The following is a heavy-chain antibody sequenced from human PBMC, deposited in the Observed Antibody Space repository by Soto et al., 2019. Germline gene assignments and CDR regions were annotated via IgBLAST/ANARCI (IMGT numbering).Heavy chain of an antibody. CDR3: ATGGYCSSTSCYRGPDAFDI. J-gene: IGHJ3*02. D-gene: IGHD2-2*01. Sequence: GSLRLSCAASGFAFSSYAMSWVRQAPGKGLEWVSAISGSGGSTYYADSVKGRFTISRDNSKNTLYLQMNSLRAEDTAVYYCATGGYCSSTSCYRGPDAFDIWGQGTMVTVSS. CDR2: ISGSGGST. CDR1: GFAFSSYA. V-gene: IGHV3-23*01.